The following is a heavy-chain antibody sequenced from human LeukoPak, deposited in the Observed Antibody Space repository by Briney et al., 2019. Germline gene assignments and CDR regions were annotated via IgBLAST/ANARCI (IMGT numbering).Heavy chain of an antibody. D-gene: IGHD2-2*01. J-gene: IGHJ3*02. CDR1: GFTFSSYS. CDR3: ARDLVVPAAMDAFDI. CDR2: ISSSSSYI. V-gene: IGHV3-21*01. Sequence: GGSLRLSCAASGFTFSSYSLNWVRQAPGKGLEWVSSISSSSSYIYYADSVKGRFTISRDNAKNSLYLQMKSLRAEDTAVYYCARDLVVPAAMDAFDIWGQGTMVTVSS.